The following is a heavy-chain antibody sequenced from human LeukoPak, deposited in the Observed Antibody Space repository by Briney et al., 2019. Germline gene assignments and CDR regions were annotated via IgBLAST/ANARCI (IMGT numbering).Heavy chain of an antibody. Sequence: GGSLRLSCAASGFTFGDYAMNWVRQAPGKGLEWVSLISGDGGSTYYTDSVKGRFTISRDNSKRSLYLQMNSLRTEDIALYYCAKDKFYPQISGWYNLDYWGQGTLVTVSS. CDR3: AKDKFYPQISGWYNLDY. CDR1: GFTFGDYA. J-gene: IGHJ4*02. V-gene: IGHV3-43*02. CDR2: ISGDGGST. D-gene: IGHD6-19*01.